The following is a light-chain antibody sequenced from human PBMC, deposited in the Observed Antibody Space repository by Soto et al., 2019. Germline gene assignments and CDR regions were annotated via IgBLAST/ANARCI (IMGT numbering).Light chain of an antibody. CDR1: QDIGHS. Sequence: DIQMTQSPSSLSVSVGDRVTITCRASQDIGHSLGWFQQKPGKAPKSLIYAASTLQVGVPSRFSSSGSGTDFTLIISGLQTEDFATYYCQQYNGYPRTFGQGTKVEIK. CDR2: AAS. V-gene: IGKV1-16*01. CDR3: QQYNGYPRT. J-gene: IGKJ1*01.